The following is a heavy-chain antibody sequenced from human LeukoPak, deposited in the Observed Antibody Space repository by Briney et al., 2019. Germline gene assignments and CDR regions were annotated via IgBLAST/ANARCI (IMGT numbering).Heavy chain of an antibody. CDR3: AAYSSSWYFWFDP. CDR2: IYYSGST. D-gene: IGHD6-13*01. J-gene: IGHJ5*02. CDR1: GGSISSSSYY. V-gene: IGHV4-39*01. Sequence: SETLSLTCTVSGGSISSSSYYWGWIRQPPGKGLEWIGSIYYSGSTYYNPSLKSRVTISVDTSKNQFSLKLSSVTAADTAVYYCAAYSSSWYFWFDPWGQGTLVTVSS.